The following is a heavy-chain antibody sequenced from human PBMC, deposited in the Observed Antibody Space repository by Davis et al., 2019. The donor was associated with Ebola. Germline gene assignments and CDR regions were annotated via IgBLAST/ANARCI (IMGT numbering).Heavy chain of an antibody. Sequence: PGGSLRLSCKGSGYSFTSYWIGWVRQMPGKGLEWMGIIYPGDSDTRYSPSFQGQVTISADKSISTAYLQWSSLKASDTAVYYCARVSRWLRPRALDYWGQGTLVTVSS. CDR3: ARVSRWLRPRALDY. J-gene: IGHJ4*02. V-gene: IGHV5-51*01. CDR1: GYSFTSYW. CDR2: IYPGDSDT. D-gene: IGHD5-12*01.